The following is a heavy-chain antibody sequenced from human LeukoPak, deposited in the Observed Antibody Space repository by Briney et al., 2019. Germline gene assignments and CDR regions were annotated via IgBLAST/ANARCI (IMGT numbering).Heavy chain of an antibody. CDR3: ARLWSSSQELDY. V-gene: IGHV4-39*01. J-gene: IGHJ4*02. CDR1: GDSISSSSYY. Sequence: KPSGTLSLTRTASGDSISSSSYYWGWIRQPPGEGLEWVGSISYTGSTYYNPSLKSRVTISVDTSKIQFSLKLTSVTATVTAVYYCARLWSSSQELDYWGQGTLVTVSS. CDR2: ISYTGST. D-gene: IGHD6-6*01.